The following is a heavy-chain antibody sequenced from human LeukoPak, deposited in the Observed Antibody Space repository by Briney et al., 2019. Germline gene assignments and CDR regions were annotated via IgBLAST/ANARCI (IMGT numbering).Heavy chain of an antibody. Sequence: GGSLRLSCAASGFTFTDYAMNWVRQAPGKGLKWVSGISYGGDNTYYADSVKGRFTISRDNPRNTLNLALNSLRAEDTAVYYCAKDPHPYGDSVGGYHFDYWGQGTLVTVSS. CDR3: AKDPHPYGDSVGGYHFDY. CDR1: GFTFTDYA. CDR2: ISYGGDNT. V-gene: IGHV3-23*01. D-gene: IGHD4-17*01. J-gene: IGHJ4*02.